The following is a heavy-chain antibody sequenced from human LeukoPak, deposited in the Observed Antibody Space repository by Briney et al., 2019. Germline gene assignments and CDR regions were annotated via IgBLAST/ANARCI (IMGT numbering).Heavy chain of an antibody. J-gene: IGHJ4*02. Sequence: PSETLSLTCAVYGDSFSGHYWSWIRQPPGKGLEWIGEITDGGRTSYSPSLKSRATISIVPSQSQFSLQLDSVTAADTAIYYRVRRTRVAMPNALDLISDFWGQGTLVTVSS. CDR1: GDSFSGHY. V-gene: IGHV4-34*01. CDR2: ITDGGRT. D-gene: IGHD2-2*01. CDR3: VRRTRVAMPNALDLISDF.